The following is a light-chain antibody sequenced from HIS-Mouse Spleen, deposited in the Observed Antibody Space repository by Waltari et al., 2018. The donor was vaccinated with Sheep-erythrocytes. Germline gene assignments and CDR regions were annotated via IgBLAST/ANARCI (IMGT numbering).Light chain of an antibody. CDR3: YSTDSSGNHWV. J-gene: IGLJ3*02. V-gene: IGLV3-10*01. CDR1: ALPKKY. CDR2: EDS. Sequence: SYELTQPPSVSVSPGQTARITCSGDALPKKYAYWYPQKSGQAPVLVIYEDSKRPSGIPERFSGSTSGTMATLTISGAQLEDEADYYCYSTDSSGNHWVFGGGTKLTVL.